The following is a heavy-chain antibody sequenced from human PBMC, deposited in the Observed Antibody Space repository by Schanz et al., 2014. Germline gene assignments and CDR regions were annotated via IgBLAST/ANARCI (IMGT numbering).Heavy chain of an antibody. CDR3: ARPFLGYYGDLAY. D-gene: IGHD4-17*01. V-gene: IGHV3-30-3*01. J-gene: IGHJ4*02. Sequence: QVQLVESGGGVVQPGGSLRLSCAASGFTFDPYAMHWLRQSPGKGLEWVAVLSSDESRKFYADSEKGRFTISRDNYKNTLYLQMNSLSAEDTAVYFCARPFLGYYGDLAYWGQGILLTVSS. CDR2: LSSDESRK. CDR1: GFTFDPYA.